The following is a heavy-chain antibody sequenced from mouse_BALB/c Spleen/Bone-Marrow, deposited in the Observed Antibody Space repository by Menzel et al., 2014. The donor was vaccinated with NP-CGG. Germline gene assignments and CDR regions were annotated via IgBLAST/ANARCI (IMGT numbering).Heavy chain of an antibody. CDR2: ISAGGST. Sequence: VKLVESGPGLVTPSQSLSIPCTVSGFSLTSYSVHWVRQPPGKRLEWLGVISAGGSTNYNSALMSRLSISKANSKSQVFIKMSRLQTDNTAMFYCARDDDSCAMDYWGQGSSGSGSS. J-gene: IGHJ4*01. CDR1: GFSLTSYS. V-gene: IGHV2-9*02. CDR3: ARDDDSCAMDY. D-gene: IGHD2-4*01.